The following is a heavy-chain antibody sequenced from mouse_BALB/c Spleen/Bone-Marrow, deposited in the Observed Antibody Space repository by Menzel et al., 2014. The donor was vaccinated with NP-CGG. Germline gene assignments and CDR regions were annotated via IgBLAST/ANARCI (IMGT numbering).Heavy chain of an antibody. V-gene: IGHV1-4*02. CDR3: AREARTGAWFTY. Sequence: QVQLKESGAELARPGASVKMSCKASGYTFTSYTIQWVKQRPGQGLEWIGHINPSSGYTDYNQKFKDKTTLTADKSSNTAYMQLTCLTSEDSAVYSCAREARTGAWFTYWGQGTLVTVSA. CDR1: GYTFTSYT. D-gene: IGHD4-1*01. CDR2: INPSSGYT. J-gene: IGHJ3*01.